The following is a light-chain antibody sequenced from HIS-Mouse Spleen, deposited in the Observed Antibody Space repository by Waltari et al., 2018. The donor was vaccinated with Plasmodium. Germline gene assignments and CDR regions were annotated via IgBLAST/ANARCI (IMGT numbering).Light chain of an antibody. Sequence: SYELTQPPSVSVSPGQTARITCSGDALPKKYASWYQQKSGQAPVLVIYEDSKRPSGILWRCSGSSSGTMATLTISGAQVEDEADYYCYSTDSSGNHRVFGGGTKLTVL. V-gene: IGLV3-10*01. CDR1: ALPKKY. CDR2: EDS. CDR3: YSTDSSGNHRV. J-gene: IGLJ3*02.